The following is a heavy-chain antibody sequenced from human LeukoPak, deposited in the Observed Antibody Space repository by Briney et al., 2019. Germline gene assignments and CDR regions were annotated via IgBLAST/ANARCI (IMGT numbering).Heavy chain of an antibody. V-gene: IGHV4-59*01. J-gene: IGHJ4*02. CDR1: GGSTSSYY. Sequence: SETLSFTCTVSGGSTSSYYWIWIRQPPGKGLEWIGYIYYGGSTSYNPSLKSRVTISVDTSKNQLSLKLSSVTAADTAVYYCARYHRGSYYFDYWGQGTLVTVSS. CDR2: IYYGGST. CDR3: ARYHRGSYYFDY. D-gene: IGHD1-26*01.